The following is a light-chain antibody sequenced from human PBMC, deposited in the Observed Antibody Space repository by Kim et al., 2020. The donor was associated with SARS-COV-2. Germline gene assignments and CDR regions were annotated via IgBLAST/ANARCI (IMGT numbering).Light chain of an antibody. CDR1: AGAVGSGHY. CDR3: LLSYANFAV. V-gene: IGLV7-46*01. CDR2: DTT. Sequence: PGGTVTLTGGSSAGAVGSGHYPYWLQQKPGLAPRTLIYDTTKKHSLTPARFSGSILGDKAALTLSGALPEDEADYYCLLSYANFAVFGGGTQLTVL. J-gene: IGLJ2*01.